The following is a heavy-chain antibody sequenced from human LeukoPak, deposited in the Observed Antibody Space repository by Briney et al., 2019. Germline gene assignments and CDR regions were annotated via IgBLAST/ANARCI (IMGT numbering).Heavy chain of an antibody. Sequence: GGSLRLSCAASGFTFSDYYMSWIRQAPGKGLEWVANIKEDGTEKNLVDSVKGRFTISRDNTKNLLYLEMNSLRGDDTAIYYCVRESRPGGAMGLYHNLDYWGQGTLVAVSS. CDR1: GFTFSDYY. CDR2: IKEDGTEK. CDR3: VRESRPGGAMGLYHNLDY. D-gene: IGHD1-1*01. J-gene: IGHJ4*02. V-gene: IGHV3-7*01.